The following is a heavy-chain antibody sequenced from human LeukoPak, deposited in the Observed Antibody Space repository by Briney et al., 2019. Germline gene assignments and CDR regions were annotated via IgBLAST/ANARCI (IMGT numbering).Heavy chain of an antibody. CDR1: GGSFSGYY. J-gene: IGHJ2*01. V-gene: IGHV4-34*01. Sequence: SSEALSLTCAFYGGSFSGYYWSWIRQPPGKGLEWIGEINHSGSTNYNPSLKSRVTISVDTSKNQFSLKLSSVTAADAAVYYCARWRYWYFDLWGRGTLVTVSS. CDR3: ARWRYWYFDL. CDR2: INHSGST.